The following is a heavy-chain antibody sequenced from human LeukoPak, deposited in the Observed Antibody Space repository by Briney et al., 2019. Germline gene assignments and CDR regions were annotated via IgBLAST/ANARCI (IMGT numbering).Heavy chain of an antibody. CDR2: TFSSGIT. V-gene: IGHV4-4*07. D-gene: IGHD4-17*01. Sequence: PSETLSLTCTVSGGSISSYYWSWIRQPAGKGLEWIGRTFSSGITKYNPSLKSRVTMSVDTSKNQFSLRLSSVTAADTAVYYCARDAPYGDFWFDPWGQGTLVTVSS. J-gene: IGHJ5*02. CDR3: ARDAPYGDFWFDP. CDR1: GGSISSYY.